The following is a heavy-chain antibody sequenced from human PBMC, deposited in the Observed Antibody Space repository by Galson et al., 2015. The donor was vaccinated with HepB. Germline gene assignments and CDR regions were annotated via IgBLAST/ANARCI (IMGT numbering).Heavy chain of an antibody. CDR3: ARAGGNYYGSGSLHGPGYFDY. V-gene: IGHV1-69*13. D-gene: IGHD3-10*01. CDR1: GGTFSSYA. CDR2: IIPIFGTA. J-gene: IGHJ4*02. Sequence: SVKVSCKASGGTFSSYASSWVRQAPGQGLDWMGGIIPIFGTASYAQKCQGRVTSTADESTSTAYMELGSLRSEGTAVYYCARAGGNYYGSGSLHGPGYFDYWGQGTLVTVSS.